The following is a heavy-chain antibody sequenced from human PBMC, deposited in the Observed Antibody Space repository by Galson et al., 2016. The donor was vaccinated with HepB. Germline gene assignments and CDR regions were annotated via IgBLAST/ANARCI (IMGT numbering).Heavy chain of an antibody. CDR1: EFNAHNYW. CDR2: VNQDGSEK. V-gene: IGHV3-7*01. J-gene: IGHJ6*02. CDR3: ARGATAVNWNDYFYNGMDV. Sequence: SLRLSCAASEFNAHNYWMNWVRQAPGKGLEWVASVNQDGSEKYYVDSVKGRFTISRDKAKNSLYVQMNSLTVEDTAVYFCARGATAVNWNDYFYNGMDVWGQGTTVIVSS. D-gene: IGHD1-1*01.